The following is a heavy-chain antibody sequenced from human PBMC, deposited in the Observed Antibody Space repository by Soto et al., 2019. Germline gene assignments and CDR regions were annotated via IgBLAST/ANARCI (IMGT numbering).Heavy chain of an antibody. Sequence: QVQLQESGPGLVKPSGTLSLTCAVSGVSISIPNWWAWVRQAPGKGLEWIGEIDHSGTTNYNPSLNSRVTRSLDRSKNQFSLRLSSVAAADTAVYFCARGKFYAFDIWGQGTMVTVSS. J-gene: IGHJ3*02. CDR1: GVSISIPNW. V-gene: IGHV4-4*02. CDR3: ARGKFYAFDI. CDR2: IDHSGTT.